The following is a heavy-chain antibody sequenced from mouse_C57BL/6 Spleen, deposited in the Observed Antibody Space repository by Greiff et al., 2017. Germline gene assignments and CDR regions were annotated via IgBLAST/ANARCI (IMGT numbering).Heavy chain of an antibody. J-gene: IGHJ4*01. Sequence: EVQGVESGGGLVQPGGSMKLSCAASGFTFSDAWMDWVRQSPEKGLEWVAEIRNKANNHATYYAESVKGTFTISRDDSKSSVYLQMNSLRAEDTGIYYCTAMVTDAMDYWGQGTSVTVSS. CDR3: TAMVTDAMDY. V-gene: IGHV6-6*01. D-gene: IGHD2-2*01. CDR2: IRNKANNHAT. CDR1: GFTFSDAW.